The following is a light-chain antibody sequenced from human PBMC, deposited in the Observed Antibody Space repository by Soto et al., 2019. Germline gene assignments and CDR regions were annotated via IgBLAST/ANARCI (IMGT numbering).Light chain of an antibody. J-gene: IGKJ1*01. Sequence: EIVLTQSPGTLSLSPGERVTLSCRASQSVGSSYLAWYQQTPGQAPRLLIYGASRRATGIPDRFSGSGSGTDFTLTISRLEPEDFAVYYCQLYESSQWTFGQGTKVEIK. V-gene: IGKV3-20*01. CDR1: QSVGSSY. CDR3: QLYESSQWT. CDR2: GAS.